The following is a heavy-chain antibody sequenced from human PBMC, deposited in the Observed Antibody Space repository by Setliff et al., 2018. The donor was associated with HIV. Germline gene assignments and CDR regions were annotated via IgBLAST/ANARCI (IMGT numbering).Heavy chain of an antibody. Sequence: SETLSLTCTVSGGSVSTSTYYWGWIRQPPGKGLEYIGTLSYRGTTHYNQSPKXRXALPIDPSEPQFSLNLHFVTATAPALFYFSPTRPLSTGYPGFFDS. CDR3: SPTRPLSTGYPGFFDS. CDR2: LSYRGTT. J-gene: IGHJ4*01. V-gene: IGHV4-39*01. CDR1: GGSVSTSTYY. D-gene: IGHD3-9*01.